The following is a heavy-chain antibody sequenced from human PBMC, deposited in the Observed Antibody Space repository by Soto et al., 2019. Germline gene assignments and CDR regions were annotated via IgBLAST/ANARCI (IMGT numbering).Heavy chain of an antibody. CDR2: ISYDGSNK. J-gene: IGHJ4*02. D-gene: IGHD3-3*01. V-gene: IGHV3-30-3*01. CDR3: AREKAGYDFWSGYYYTRGGGEYYFDY. CDR1: GFTFSSYA. Sequence: GGSLRLSCAASGFTFSSYAMHWVRQAPGKGLEWVAVISYDGSNKYYADSVKGRFTISRDNSKNTLYLQMNSLRAEDTAVYYCAREKAGYDFWSGYYYTRGGGEYYFDYWGQGTLVTVSS.